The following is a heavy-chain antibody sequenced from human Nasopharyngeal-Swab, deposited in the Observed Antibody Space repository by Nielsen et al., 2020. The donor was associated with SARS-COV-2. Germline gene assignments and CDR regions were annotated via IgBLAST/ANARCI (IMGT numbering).Heavy chain of an antibody. CDR1: GLTFNDSW. Sequence: GESLKISCVASGLTFNDSWMFWVRQAPGKGLVWVSRINYDGGGSNYADSAKGRFTIYRDNAKNTLYLRMNSLRVDDTAVYYCARVRGPGMNEYCLDWGQGTLVTVSS. D-gene: IGHD6-13*01. J-gene: IGHJ1*01. CDR2: INYDGGGS. V-gene: IGHV3-74*01. CDR3: ARVRGPGMNEYCLD.